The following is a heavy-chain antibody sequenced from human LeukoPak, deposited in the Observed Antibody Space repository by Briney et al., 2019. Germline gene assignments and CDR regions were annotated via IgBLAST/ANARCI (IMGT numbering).Heavy chain of an antibody. Sequence: SQTLSLTCAVSGGSISSGGYSWSWIRQPPGKGLEWIGYIYHSGSTYYNPSLKSRVTISVDRSKNQFSLKLSSVTAADTAVYYCARCGRDRSYNWFDPWGQGTLVTVSS. CDR3: ARCGRDRSYNWFDP. D-gene: IGHD3-10*01. V-gene: IGHV4-30-2*01. J-gene: IGHJ5*02. CDR1: GGSISSGGYS. CDR2: IYHSGST.